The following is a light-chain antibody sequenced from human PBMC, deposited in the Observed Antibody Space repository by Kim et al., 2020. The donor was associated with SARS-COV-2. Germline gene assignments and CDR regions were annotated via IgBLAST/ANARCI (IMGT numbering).Light chain of an antibody. CDR3: QQYKSYPIT. CDR1: QDINID. J-gene: IGKJ5*01. Sequence: DIQMTQSPSSLSASVGDRVTITCRASQDINIDLAWFQQKPGKAPKSLIYAASSLHSGVPSKFSGSRSGTDFILTISSLQPEDSGTYFCQQYKSYPITCGQGTRLEIK. CDR2: AAS. V-gene: IGKV1-16*02.